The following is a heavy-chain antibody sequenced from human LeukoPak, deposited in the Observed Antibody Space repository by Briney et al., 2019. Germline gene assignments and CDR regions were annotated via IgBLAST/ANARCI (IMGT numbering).Heavy chain of an antibody. D-gene: IGHD7-27*01. CDR2: IYHSGST. J-gene: IGHJ5*02. CDR3: ARELGNPPQGWFDP. Sequence: SPSQTLSLTCTVSGGSISSGGYYWSWIRQPPGKGLEWIGYIYHSGSTYYNPSLKSRVTISVDRSKNQFSLKLSSVTAADTAVYYCARELGNPPQGWFDPWGQGTLVTVSS. V-gene: IGHV4-30-2*01. CDR1: GGSISSGGYY.